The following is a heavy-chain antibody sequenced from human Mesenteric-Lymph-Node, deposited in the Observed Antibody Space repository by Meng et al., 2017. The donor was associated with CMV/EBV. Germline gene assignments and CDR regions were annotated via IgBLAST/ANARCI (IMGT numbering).Heavy chain of an antibody. Sequence: ASVKVSCKASGYTFTTYGISWVRQAPGQGLEWMGWINGYNGDTSYVRKLQGRVTMTTDTSTSTAYMELRSLRSDDTAVYYCARGIAAAGTGWFDPWGQGTLVTVSS. CDR2: INGYNGDT. D-gene: IGHD6-13*01. J-gene: IGHJ5*02. V-gene: IGHV1-18*01. CDR1: GYTFTTYG. CDR3: ARGIAAAGTGWFDP.